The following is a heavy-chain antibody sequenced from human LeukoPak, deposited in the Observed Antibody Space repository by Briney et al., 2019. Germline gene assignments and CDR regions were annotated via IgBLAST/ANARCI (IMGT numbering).Heavy chain of an antibody. CDR3: ARVMLGLSFDP. CDR2: IYHSGST. Sequence: SETLSLTCTVSGVSISSGDYYWSWIRQPPGKGLEWIGYIYHSGSTYYNPSLKSRVTISVDRSKNQFSLKLSSVTAADTAVYYCARVMLGLSFDPWGQGTLVTVSS. D-gene: IGHD2/OR15-2a*01. V-gene: IGHV4-30-2*01. J-gene: IGHJ5*02. CDR1: GVSISSGDYY.